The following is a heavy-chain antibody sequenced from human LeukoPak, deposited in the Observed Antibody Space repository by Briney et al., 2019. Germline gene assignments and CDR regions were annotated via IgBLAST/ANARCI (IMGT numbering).Heavy chain of an antibody. Sequence: PGGSLRLSCAVSGFTFSGSAMHWVRQASGKGLEWVGRIRSKANSYATAYAASVKGRFTIPRDDSKNTAYLQMNSLKTEDTAVYYCTSTPGGIDYWGQGTLVTVSS. J-gene: IGHJ4*02. CDR1: GFTFSGSA. V-gene: IGHV3-73*01. D-gene: IGHD3-16*01. CDR3: TSTPGGIDY. CDR2: IRSKANSYAT.